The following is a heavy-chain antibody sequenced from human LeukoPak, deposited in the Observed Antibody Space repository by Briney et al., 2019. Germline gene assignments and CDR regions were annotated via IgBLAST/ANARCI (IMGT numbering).Heavy chain of an antibody. CDR1: GYTFTSYG. CDR2: ISAYNGNT. V-gene: IGHV1-18*01. J-gene: IGHJ4*02. D-gene: IGHD3-22*01. CDR3: ARGDTYYYDSSGLDY. Sequence: ASVKVSCKASGYTFTSYGISWVRQAPGQGLEWMGWISAYNGNTNYAQKLQGRVTMTTDTSTSTAYMELRSLRSDDTAVYYCARGDTYYYDSSGLDYWGQGTLVTVSS.